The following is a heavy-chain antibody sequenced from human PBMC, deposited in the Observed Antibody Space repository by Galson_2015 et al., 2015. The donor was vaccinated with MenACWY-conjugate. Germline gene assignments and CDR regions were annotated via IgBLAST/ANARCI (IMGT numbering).Heavy chain of an antibody. CDR3: ARVPSVDVSGFDA. D-gene: IGHD5/OR15-5a*01. Sequence: ETLSLTCTVAVASFRSYYWNWIRHPPGKGLEWIGNIYFTGNTNYNPSLKSRVTMSIDKSMNQFSLKVSSVTAADTAVYYCARVPSVDVSGFDAWGQGTPVTVSS. CDR1: VASFRSYY. CDR2: IYFTGNT. J-gene: IGHJ5*02. V-gene: IGHV4-59*01.